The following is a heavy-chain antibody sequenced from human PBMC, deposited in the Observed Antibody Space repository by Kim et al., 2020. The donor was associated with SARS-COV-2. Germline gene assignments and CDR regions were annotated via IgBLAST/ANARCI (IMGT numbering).Heavy chain of an antibody. J-gene: IGHJ1*01. Sequence: AGPVKRRFTIPRNNPKNSLYLQMNSLRAEDPAVYYCARVYGDYGAEYFQHWGQGTLVTVSS. V-gene: IGHV3-21*01. D-gene: IGHD4-17*01. CDR3: ARVYGDYGAEYFQH.